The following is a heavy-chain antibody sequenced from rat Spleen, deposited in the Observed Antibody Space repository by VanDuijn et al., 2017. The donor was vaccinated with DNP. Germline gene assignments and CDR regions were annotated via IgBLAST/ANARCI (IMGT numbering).Heavy chain of an antibody. D-gene: IGHD5-1*01. Sequence: QVQLKESGPGLVQPSQTLSLTCTVSGLSLPSNSVSWIRQPPGKGLEWIAAISSGGSTYYNSAIKSRLSISRDTSKSQVFLKMNSLQTEDTAMYFCARIGGANWGYYFDYWGQGVMVTVSS. J-gene: IGHJ2*01. CDR2: ISSGGST. V-gene: IGHV2-47*01. CDR3: ARIGGANWGYYFDY. CDR1: GLSLPSNS.